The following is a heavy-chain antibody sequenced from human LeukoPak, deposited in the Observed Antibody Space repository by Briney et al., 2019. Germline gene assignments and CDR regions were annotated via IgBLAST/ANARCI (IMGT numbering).Heavy chain of an antibody. CDR1: GFDISYNY. V-gene: IGHV3-53*01. D-gene: IGHD3-10*01. CDR3: ARVWFGYFFQ. Sequence: GGSLRLFCVASGFDISYNYVGWVRQAPGKGLEWVSVIHTGGTTHYADSVKGRFTVSKDTSNNAVFLQMNSLRVEDTAVYYCARVWFGYFFQWGQGALVTVSS. J-gene: IGHJ4*02. CDR2: IHTGGTT.